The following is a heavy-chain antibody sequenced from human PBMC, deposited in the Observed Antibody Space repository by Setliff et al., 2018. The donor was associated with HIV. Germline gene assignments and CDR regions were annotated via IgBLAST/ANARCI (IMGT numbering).Heavy chain of an antibody. CDR3: AKELAASGLGYFDS. J-gene: IGHJ4*02. CDR2: ISYDASKK. D-gene: IGHD3-22*01. Sequence: LRLSCAASGFTFNSYAIHWVRQAPGKGLEWVAVISYDASKKYYADSVKGRFTISRDNAKNSLYLQMNSLRAEDTAEYYCAKELAASGLGYFDSWGRGILVTVSS. CDR1: GFTFNSYA. V-gene: IGHV3-30*04.